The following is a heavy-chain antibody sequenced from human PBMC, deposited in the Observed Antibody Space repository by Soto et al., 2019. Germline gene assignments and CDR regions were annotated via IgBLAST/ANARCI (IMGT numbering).Heavy chain of an antibody. D-gene: IGHD5-18*01. J-gene: IGHJ6*02. V-gene: IGHV3-21*01. CDR1: GFTFSSYS. Sequence: GGSLRLSCAASGFTFSSYSMNWVRQAPGKGLEWVSSISSSSSYIYNADTVKGRFTISRDNAKNSLYLQMNSLRAEDSTVYYCARLMGTAAIYYSGMDVWGQGTPVTVSS. CDR3: ARLMGTAAIYYSGMDV. CDR2: ISSSSSYI.